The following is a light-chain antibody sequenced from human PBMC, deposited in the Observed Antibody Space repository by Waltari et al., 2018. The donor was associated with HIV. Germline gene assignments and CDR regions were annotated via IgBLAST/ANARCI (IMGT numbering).Light chain of an antibody. CDR2: AVS. Sequence: HSALTQPASVSGSPGQSITISCTGTSSDIGGYKYVSLYQQQPGKAPKLMISAVSNRLSGVSNRFFGSKSGNTASLTISGLQAEDEADDYGSSYTTSSTWVFGGGTKLTVL. CDR3: SSYTTSSTWV. V-gene: IGLV2-14*01. J-gene: IGLJ3*02. CDR1: SSDIGGYKY.